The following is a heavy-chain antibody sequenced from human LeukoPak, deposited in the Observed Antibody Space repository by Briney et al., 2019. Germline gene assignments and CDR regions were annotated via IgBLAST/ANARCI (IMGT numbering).Heavy chain of an antibody. CDR3: ARDLDDYNGLPPFFQH. V-gene: IGHV3-23*01. CDR2: ISGSGGST. D-gene: IGHD5-24*01. J-gene: IGHJ1*01. CDR1: GFTFSSYA. Sequence: PGGSLRLSCAASGFTFSSYAMSWVRQAPGKGLEWVSAISGSGGSTYYADSVKGRFTISRDNSKNTLYLQMNSLRVEDTAVYYCARDLDDYNGLPPFFQHWGQGTLVTVSS.